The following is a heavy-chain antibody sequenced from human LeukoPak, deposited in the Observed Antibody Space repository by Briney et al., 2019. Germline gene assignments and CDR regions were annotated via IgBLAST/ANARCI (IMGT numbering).Heavy chain of an antibody. D-gene: IGHD6-19*01. J-gene: IGHJ5*02. CDR1: GFAFSTYG. CDR2: MSYGGDI. Sequence: GGSLRLSCIASGFAFSTYGMHWVRQAPGKGLEWVAIMSYGGDIQYTDSVEGRFTISRDSSKNTLYLQMNSLRAEDTAIYYCARDWGSSGWYNWFDPWGQGTLVTVSS. CDR3: ARDWGSSGWYNWFDP. V-gene: IGHV3-30*03.